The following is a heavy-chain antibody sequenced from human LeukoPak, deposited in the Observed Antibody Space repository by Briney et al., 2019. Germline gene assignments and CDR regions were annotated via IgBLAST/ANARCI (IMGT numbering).Heavy chain of an antibody. Sequence: PGGSLRLSCAASGFTFSSYGMHWVRQAPGKGLEWVAVISYDGSSKYYADSVKGRFTISRDNSKNTLYLQMNSLRAEDTAVYYCAKESAYGDYDFDYWGQGTLVTVSS. J-gene: IGHJ4*02. CDR3: AKESAYGDYDFDY. D-gene: IGHD4-17*01. CDR2: ISYDGSSK. V-gene: IGHV3-30*18. CDR1: GFTFSSYG.